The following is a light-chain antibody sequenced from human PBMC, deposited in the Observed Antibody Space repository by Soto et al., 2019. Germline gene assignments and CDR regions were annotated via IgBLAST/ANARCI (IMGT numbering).Light chain of an antibody. Sequence: EIVLTQSPGTLSLSPGERATLSCRASQSVRDRYLAWYQQKPGQAPSLLIYDTSTRATGVPDRFSGSGSGTDFTLTISSLEPEDFAVYYCQQRTSWPPWTFGQGTKVDIK. CDR3: QQRTSWPPWT. J-gene: IGKJ1*01. CDR2: DTS. V-gene: IGKV3D-20*02. CDR1: QSVRDRY.